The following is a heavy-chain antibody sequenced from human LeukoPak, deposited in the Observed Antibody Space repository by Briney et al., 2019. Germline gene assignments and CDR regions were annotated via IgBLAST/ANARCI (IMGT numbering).Heavy chain of an antibody. CDR1: GGFISSHY. Sequence: PSETLSLTCTVSGGFISSHYWSWIRQPPGKGLEWIGYIYYSGTTKYHPSLKSRVTLSADTSKNQFSLQLKSVTAADTAVYYCAREHSSGWNFDDWGQGTRVTVSS. J-gene: IGHJ4*02. V-gene: IGHV4-59*11. CDR3: AREHSSGWNFDD. CDR2: IYYSGTT. D-gene: IGHD6-19*01.